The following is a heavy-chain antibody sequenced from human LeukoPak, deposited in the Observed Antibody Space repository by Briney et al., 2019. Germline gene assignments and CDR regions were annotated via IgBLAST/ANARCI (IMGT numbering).Heavy chain of an antibody. CDR1: GFXFSSYA. J-gene: IGHJ4*02. D-gene: IGHD3-10*01. V-gene: IGHV3-30-3*01. Sequence: PGGSLRLSCAASGFXFSSYAIHWVRQAPGKGLKWVAVISYDGSNKYYADSVKGRFTISRDNSKNTLYLQMNSLRAEDTAVYYCARGDYGSGSYSVIYYFDYWGQGTLVTVSS. CDR2: ISYDGSNK. CDR3: ARGDYGSGSYSVIYYFDY.